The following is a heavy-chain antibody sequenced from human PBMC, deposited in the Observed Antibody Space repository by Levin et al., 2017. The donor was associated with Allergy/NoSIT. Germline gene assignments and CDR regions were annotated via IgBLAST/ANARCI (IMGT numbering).Heavy chain of an antibody. Sequence: GGSLRLSCAASGFTFSSYGMHWVRQAPGKGLEWVAVISYDGSNKYYGDFVKGRFTISRDNSKNTLDLQMNSLRAEDTAVYYCAKSPAWYVFDYWGQGTLFTVSS. CDR2: ISYDGSNK. CDR1: GFTFSSYG. CDR3: AKSPAWYVFDY. D-gene: IGHD6-13*01. V-gene: IGHV3-30*18. J-gene: IGHJ4*02.